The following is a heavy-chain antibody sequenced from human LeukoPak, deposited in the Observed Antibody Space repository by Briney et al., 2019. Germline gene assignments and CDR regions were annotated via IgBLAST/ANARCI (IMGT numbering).Heavy chain of an antibody. J-gene: IGHJ4*02. CDR2: LSPSGYST. CDR1: GFTFSSYA. Sequence: GGPLRLSCAASGFTFSSYAMSWVRQAPGKGLEWVSALSPSGYSTYYADSVKGRFTISRDNSKNTLYLQMNSLRVEDTAVYYCAKRAGVSGYDSYWGQGTLVTVSS. D-gene: IGHD5-12*01. CDR3: AKRAGVSGYDSY. V-gene: IGHV3-23*01.